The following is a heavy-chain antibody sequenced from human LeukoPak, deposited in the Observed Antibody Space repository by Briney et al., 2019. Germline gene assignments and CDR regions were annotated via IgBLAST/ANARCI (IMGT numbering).Heavy chain of an antibody. D-gene: IGHD5-18*01. J-gene: IGHJ2*01. V-gene: IGHV3-20*04. Sequence: GGSLRLSCAASGFTFDDYAMSWVRQAPGKGLEWVSGINWNGGSTGYADSVRGRFTISRDNAKNSLYLQMNSLRAEDTALYYCARAPRGYSYGYWYFDLWGRGTLVTVSS. CDR2: INWNGGST. CDR3: ARAPRGYSYGYWYFDL. CDR1: GFTFDDYA.